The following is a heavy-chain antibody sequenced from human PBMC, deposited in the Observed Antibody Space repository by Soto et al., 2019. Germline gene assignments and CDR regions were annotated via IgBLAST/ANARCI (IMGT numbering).Heavy chain of an antibody. Sequence: QVQLQESGSGLVKPSQTLSLTCTVSGGSISSGGYSWSWIRQPPGKGLEWIGYIYHSGSTYYNPSLKSRVTITMDTSKNQFALNVNSVPAADTAVYYCARGHDANNDWGQGTLGTVSS. J-gene: IGHJ4*02. V-gene: IGHV4-30-2*01. CDR2: IYHSGST. CDR3: ARGHDANND. D-gene: IGHD2-8*01. CDR1: GGSISSGGYS.